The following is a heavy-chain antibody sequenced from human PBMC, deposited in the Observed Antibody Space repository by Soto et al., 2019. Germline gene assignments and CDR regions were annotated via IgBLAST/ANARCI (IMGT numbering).Heavy chain of an antibody. CDR3: ARFTYSSGWTVYFDY. D-gene: IGHD6-19*01. Sequence: GASVKVSCKASGGTFSSYAISWVRQAPGQGLEWMGGIIPIFGTANYAQKFQGRVTITADESTSTAYMELSSLRSEDTAVYYCARFTYSSGWTVYFDYWGQGTLVTVSS. CDR2: IIPIFGTA. CDR1: GGTFSSYA. J-gene: IGHJ4*02. V-gene: IGHV1-69*13.